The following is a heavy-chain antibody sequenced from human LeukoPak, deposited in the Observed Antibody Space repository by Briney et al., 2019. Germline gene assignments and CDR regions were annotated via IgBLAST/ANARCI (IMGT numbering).Heavy chain of an antibody. D-gene: IGHD3-16*01. J-gene: IGHJ4*02. Sequence: GGSLRLSCAASGFTFSSYAMHWVRQAPGKGLEWVAVISYDGSNKNYADSVKGRFTISRDNSKNTLYLQMNSLRAEDTAVYYCAKGLKGGPFDYWGEGALVTVSP. CDR1: GFTFSSYA. CDR2: ISYDGSNK. CDR3: AKGLKGGPFDY. V-gene: IGHV3-30*18.